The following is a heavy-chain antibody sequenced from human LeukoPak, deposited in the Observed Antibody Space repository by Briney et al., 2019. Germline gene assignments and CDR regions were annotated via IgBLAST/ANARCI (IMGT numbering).Heavy chain of an antibody. V-gene: IGHV4-34*01. D-gene: IGHD3-9*01. Sequence: SETLSLTCAVYGGSFSGYYWSWIRQPPGKGLEWIGEINHSGSTNYNPSLKSRVTISVDTSKNEFPLKLSSVTAADTAVYYCARDILTGYYLDYWGQGTLVTVSS. J-gene: IGHJ4*02. CDR2: INHSGST. CDR1: GGSFSGYY. CDR3: ARDILTGYYLDY.